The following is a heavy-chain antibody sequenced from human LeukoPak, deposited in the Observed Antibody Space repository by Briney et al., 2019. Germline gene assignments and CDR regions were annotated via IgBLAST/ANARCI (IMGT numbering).Heavy chain of an antibody. CDR1: GGSISSNSYY. CDR2: IHYGGST. Sequence: SETLSLTCTVSGGSISSNSYYWAWIRQSPGKRLEWMGSIHYGGSTYENPSLKSRVTISVDTSKNQLSLNLIYVTAADTAVYYCAGQTYGDYSANWFDPWGQGTLVTVSA. J-gene: IGHJ5*02. CDR3: AGQTYGDYSANWFDP. V-gene: IGHV4-39*01. D-gene: IGHD4-17*01.